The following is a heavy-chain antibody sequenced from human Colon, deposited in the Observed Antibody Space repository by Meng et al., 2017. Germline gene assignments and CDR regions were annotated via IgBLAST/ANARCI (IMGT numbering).Heavy chain of an antibody. CDR3: ARDRKHYGERGWIDP. Sequence: VQLLESGPGLVQPSQTLSLTCTVSGGSISSGDYYWSWIRQPPGKGLEWIGYIYYSGSTYSNASLKSRVTISIDRSKNQFSLKLSSVTAADTAVYYCARDRKHYGERGWIDPWGQGTLVTVSS. J-gene: IGHJ5*02. V-gene: IGHV4-30-4*01. CDR1: GGSISSGDYY. CDR2: IYYSGST. D-gene: IGHD4-17*01.